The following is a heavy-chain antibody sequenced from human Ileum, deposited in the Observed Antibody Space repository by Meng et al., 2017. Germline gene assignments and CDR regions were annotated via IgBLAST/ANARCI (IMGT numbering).Heavy chain of an antibody. V-gene: IGHV1-69*01. CDR3: ARGAVVATTYYFDS. D-gene: IGHD2-21*02. CDR1: GGTFNTYA. J-gene: IGHJ4*02. CDR2: IIPIFDTP. Sequence: QVQLVRAGAGVKKPGSSVKVACKVSGGTFNTYAISWVRQAPGQGLEWMGGIIPIFDTPNYAQKFQDRVTITADASTSTTYMELNGLMSEDTALYYCARGAVVATTYYFDSWGQGTLVTVSS.